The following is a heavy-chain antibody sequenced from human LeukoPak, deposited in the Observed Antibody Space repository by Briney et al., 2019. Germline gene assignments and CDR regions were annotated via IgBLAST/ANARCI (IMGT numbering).Heavy chain of an antibody. V-gene: IGHV3-30*04. J-gene: IGHJ4*02. CDR2: ISYDGSNK. CDR3: ARAGGGKAYYDFWSVTGYFDY. D-gene: IGHD3-3*01. CDR1: GFTFSSYA. Sequence: GSLRLSCAASGFTFSSYAMHWVRQAPGKGLEWVAVISYDGSNKYYADSVKGRFTISRDNSKNTLYLQMNSLRAEDTAVYYCARAGGGKAYYDFWSVTGYFDYWGQGTLVTVSS.